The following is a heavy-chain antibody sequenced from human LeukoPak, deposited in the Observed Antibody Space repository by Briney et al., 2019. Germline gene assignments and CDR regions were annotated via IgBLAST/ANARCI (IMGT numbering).Heavy chain of an antibody. CDR3: AYDSSGYYYEKTFDY. Sequence: PGGSLRLSCAASGFTFSSYEMNWVRQAPGKVLEWVSYISSSGSTIYYADSVKGRFTISRDNAKNSLYLQMNSLRAEDTAVYYCAYDSSGYYYEKTFDYWGQGTLVTVSS. J-gene: IGHJ4*02. CDR2: ISSSGSTI. CDR1: GFTFSSYE. D-gene: IGHD3-22*01. V-gene: IGHV3-48*03.